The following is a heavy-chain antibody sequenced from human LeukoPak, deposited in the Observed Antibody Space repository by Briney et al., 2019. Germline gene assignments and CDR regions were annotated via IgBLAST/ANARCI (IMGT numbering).Heavy chain of an antibody. J-gene: IGHJ3*02. Sequence: VASVKVSCKASGYTFTSYGISWVRQAAGQGLEWMGWISAYNGNTNYAQKLQGRVTMTTDTSTSTAYMELRSLRSDDTAVYYCATTIRITDAFDIWGQGTMVTVSS. CDR1: GYTFTSYG. D-gene: IGHD3-3*01. CDR3: ATTIRITDAFDI. CDR2: ISAYNGNT. V-gene: IGHV1-18*01.